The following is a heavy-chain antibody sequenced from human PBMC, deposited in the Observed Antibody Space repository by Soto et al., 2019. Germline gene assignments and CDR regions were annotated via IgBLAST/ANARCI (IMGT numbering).Heavy chain of an antibody. CDR3: ARALIVEVPAEGGGYFDS. Sequence: SETLSLTCAVYGGSFIGYCWSWIRQPPGKGLEWIGEINHSGSTNYNPSLKSRVTISVDTSKNQFSLKLSSVTAADTAVYYCARALIVEVPAEGGGYFDSWGQGTLVTVS. CDR2: INHSGST. V-gene: IGHV4-34*01. J-gene: IGHJ4*02. CDR1: GGSFIGYC. D-gene: IGHD2-2*01.